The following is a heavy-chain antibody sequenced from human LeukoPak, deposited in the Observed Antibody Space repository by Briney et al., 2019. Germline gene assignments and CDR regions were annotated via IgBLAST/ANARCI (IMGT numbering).Heavy chain of an antibody. Sequence: GASVKVSCKASGYTFTSYGISWVRQAPGQGLEWMGGILPIFGTAIYAQKFQGRVTVTADEPTSTAYMELSSLRSEDTAVYYCARAEDQGRYFDWLPGFASWGQGTLVTVSS. V-gene: IGHV1-69*13. CDR2: ILPIFGTA. CDR1: GYTFTSYG. CDR3: ARAEDQGRYFDWLPGFAS. D-gene: IGHD3-9*01. J-gene: IGHJ5*01.